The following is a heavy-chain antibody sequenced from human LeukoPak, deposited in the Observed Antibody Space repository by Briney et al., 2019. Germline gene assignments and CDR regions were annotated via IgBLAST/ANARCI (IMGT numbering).Heavy chain of an antibody. J-gene: IGHJ3*02. CDR2: IFYSGGS. Sequence: SGTLSLTCTVSGGSISSYYWTWIRQPPGKGLEWIGYIFYSGGSNYSPSLKSRVTISVDTSKNHFSLKLSSVTAADTAVYYCARLGSTFDIWGQGTMVTVSS. CDR1: GGSISSYY. CDR3: ARLGSTFDI. V-gene: IGHV4-59*08. D-gene: IGHD2-2*01.